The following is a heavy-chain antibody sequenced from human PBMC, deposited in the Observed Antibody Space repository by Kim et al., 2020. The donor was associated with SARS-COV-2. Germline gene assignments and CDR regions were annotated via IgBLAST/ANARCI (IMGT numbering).Heavy chain of an antibody. J-gene: IGHJ6*02. CDR2: GST. Sequence: GSTNYNPSLKSRVTISVDTSKNQFSLKLSSVTAADTAVYYCARDKSLGVWGQGTTVTVSS. V-gene: IGHV4-59*01. CDR3: ARDKSLGV.